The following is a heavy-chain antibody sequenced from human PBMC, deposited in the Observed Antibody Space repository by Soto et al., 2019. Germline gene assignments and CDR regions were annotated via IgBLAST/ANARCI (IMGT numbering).Heavy chain of an antibody. CDR2: VSHDGKTE. CDR1: GFTFSSYA. J-gene: IGHJ3*01. D-gene: IGHD3-22*01. V-gene: IGHV3-30*04. Sequence: QVQLVESGGGVGQPGRSLRLSCAASGFTFSSYAMHWVRQAPGKGLEWVAVVSHDGKTEYHAASVKGRFTISRDTSANILSLQMTSRRDEDTAVYYCGREPYISGHYSGGCDVWGQGTMVPVSS. CDR3: GREPYISGHYSGGCDV.